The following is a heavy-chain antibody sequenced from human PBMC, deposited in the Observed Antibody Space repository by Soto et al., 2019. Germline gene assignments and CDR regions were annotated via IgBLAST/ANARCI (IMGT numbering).Heavy chain of an antibody. CDR2: IISIFGTA. CDR3: CRHVPSARYYYGMDV. Sequence: QVQLVQSGAEVKKPGSSVKVSCKASGGTFSSYAISWVRQAPGQGLEWMGGIISIFGTANYAQKFQGRVTNTAEESTSTSHLDVYSRRSEYTAGYYCCRHVPSARYYYGMDVWGQGTTVTVSS. V-gene: IGHV1-69*12. J-gene: IGHJ6*01. D-gene: IGHD2-2*01. CDR1: GGTFSSYA.